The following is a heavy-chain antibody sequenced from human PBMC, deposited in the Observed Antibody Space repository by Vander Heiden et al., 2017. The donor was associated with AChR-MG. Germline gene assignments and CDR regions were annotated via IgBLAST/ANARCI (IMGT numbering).Heavy chain of an antibody. CDR2: IWYDGSNK. CDR3: ARDRIAAAGTQLDY. V-gene: IGHV3-33*01. Sequence: QVPLVESGGGVVQPGRSLRLSSASSGFPSSSYGMHWVRQAPGKGLEWVAVIWYDGSNKYYADSVKGRFTISRDNSKNTLYLQMNSLRAEDTAVYYCARDRIAAAGTQLDYWGQGTLVTVSP. CDR1: GFPSSSYG. J-gene: IGHJ4*02. D-gene: IGHD6-13*01.